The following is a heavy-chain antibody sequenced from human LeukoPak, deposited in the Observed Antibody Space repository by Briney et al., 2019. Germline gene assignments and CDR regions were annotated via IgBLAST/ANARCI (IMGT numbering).Heavy chain of an antibody. V-gene: IGHV1-69*02. Sequence: SVKVSCKASGGTFSSYTISWARQAPGQGLEWMGRIIPILGIANYAQKFQGRVTITADKSTSTAYMELSSLRSEDTAVYYCARVPSNYYDSSGYYGGFDPWGQGTLVTVSS. D-gene: IGHD3-22*01. J-gene: IGHJ5*02. CDR2: IIPILGIA. CDR3: ARVPSNYYDSSGYYGGFDP. CDR1: GGTFSSYT.